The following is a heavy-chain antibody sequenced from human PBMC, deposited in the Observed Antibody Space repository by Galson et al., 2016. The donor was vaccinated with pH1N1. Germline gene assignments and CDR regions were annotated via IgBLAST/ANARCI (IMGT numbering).Heavy chain of an antibody. CDR3: AREDYYDTDLSDWYFDL. D-gene: IGHD3-22*01. V-gene: IGHV1-69*13. CDR2: IIPIFNTA. J-gene: IGHJ2*01. Sequence: SVKVSCKASGGTFSSYAISWVRQAPGQGLEWMGGIIPIFNTAKYAQNFQGRVTITADESTTTAYRELSSLSSEDTAVYFCAREDYYDTDLSDWYFDLWGRGTLLTVSS. CDR1: GGTFSSYA.